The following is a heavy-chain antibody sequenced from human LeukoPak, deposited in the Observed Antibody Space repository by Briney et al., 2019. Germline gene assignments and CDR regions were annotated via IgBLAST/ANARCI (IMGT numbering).Heavy chain of an antibody. J-gene: IGHJ4*02. V-gene: IGHV4-39*07. Sequence: SETLSLTCTVSGGSISSSSYYWGWIRQPPGKGLEWIGSIYYSGSTYYNPSLKSRVTMSVDTSKNQFSLKLSSVTAADTAVYYCARAAVRGVISFWGQGTLVTVSS. CDR3: ARAAVRGVISF. CDR2: IYYSGST. D-gene: IGHD3-10*01. CDR1: GGSISSSSYY.